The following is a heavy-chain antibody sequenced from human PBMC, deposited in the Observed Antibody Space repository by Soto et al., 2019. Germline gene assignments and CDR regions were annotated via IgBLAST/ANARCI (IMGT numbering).Heavy chain of an antibody. CDR2: ISYDGSNR. CDR3: ARDKGSSAYSFAYNFDY. V-gene: IGHV3-30-3*01. J-gene: IGHJ4*02. CDR1: GFTLSSYD. D-gene: IGHD3-16*01. Sequence: QVQQVDSGGGVVQPGRSLRLSCVASGFTLSSYDLHWVRQAPGRGLEWVVVISYDGSNRKYADSVKGRFTISRDNSKNTVYLQMNSLRPEDTAVYYCARDKGSSAYSFAYNFDYWGQGTLVTVSS.